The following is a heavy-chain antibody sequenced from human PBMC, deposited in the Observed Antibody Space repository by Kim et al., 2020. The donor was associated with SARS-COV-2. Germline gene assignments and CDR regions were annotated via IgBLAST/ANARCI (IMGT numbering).Heavy chain of an antibody. CDR3: ARDASGDSGSHILRY. Sequence: ASVKVSCKASGYTFTSYAMHWVRQAPGQRLEWMGWINAGNGNTKYSQKFQGRVTITRDTSASTAYMELSSLRSEDTAVYYCARDASGDSGSHILRYWGQGTLVTVSS. V-gene: IGHV1-3*01. D-gene: IGHD1-26*01. J-gene: IGHJ4*02. CDR2: INAGNGNT. CDR1: GYTFTSYA.